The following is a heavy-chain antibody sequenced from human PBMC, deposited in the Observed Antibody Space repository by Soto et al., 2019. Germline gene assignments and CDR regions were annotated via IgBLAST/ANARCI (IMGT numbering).Heavy chain of an antibody. V-gene: IGHV1-69*02. CDR3: ARADSYYDFWSGPTPPYYYYMDV. Sequence: ASVKVSCKASGGTFSSYTISWVRQAPGQGLEWMGRIIPILGIANYAQKFQGRVTITADKSTSTAYMELSSLRSEDTAVYYCARADSYYDFWSGPTPPYYYYMDVWGKGTTVTVSS. CDR1: GGTFSSYT. D-gene: IGHD3-3*01. CDR2: IIPILGIA. J-gene: IGHJ6*03.